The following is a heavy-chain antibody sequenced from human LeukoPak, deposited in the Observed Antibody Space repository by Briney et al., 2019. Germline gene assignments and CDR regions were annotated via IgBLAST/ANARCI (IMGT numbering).Heavy chain of an antibody. CDR2: ISYSRST. CDR3: ARRGTGGRSFDI. V-gene: IGHV4-61*01. D-gene: IGHD2-8*02. J-gene: IGHJ3*02. Sequence: SETLSLTCTVSGGSVSSGSYYWTWMRPPPGKGLEWIGYISYSRSTNFNPSLKSRVTISVDTSKNQFSLNLSSVTAADTAVYYCARRGTGGRSFDIWGQGTMVTVSS. CDR1: GGSVSSGSYY.